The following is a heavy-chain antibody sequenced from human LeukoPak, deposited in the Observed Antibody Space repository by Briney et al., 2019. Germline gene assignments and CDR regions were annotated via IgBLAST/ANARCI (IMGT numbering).Heavy chain of an antibody. CDR2: ISYDGSNK. J-gene: IGHJ6*02. D-gene: IGHD2-2*02. V-gene: IGHV3-30-3*01. Sequence: QPGGSLRLSCAASGFTFSSYAMHWVRQAPGKGLEGVAVISYDGSNKYYADSVKGRFTISRDNSKNTLYLQMNSLRAEDTAVYYCARDQYCSSTSCYTTHRYYYYYYGMDVWGQGTTVTVSS. CDR3: ARDQYCSSTSCYTTHRYYYYYYGMDV. CDR1: GFTFSSYA.